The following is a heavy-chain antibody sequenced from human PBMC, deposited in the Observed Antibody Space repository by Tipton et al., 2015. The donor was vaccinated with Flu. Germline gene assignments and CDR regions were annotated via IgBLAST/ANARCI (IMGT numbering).Heavy chain of an antibody. CDR1: GGSISSYY. CDR3: ARSSPYYYDSSGYPNWFDP. J-gene: IGHJ5*02. CDR2: IYTSGST. D-gene: IGHD3-22*01. V-gene: IGHV4-4*07. Sequence: TLSLTCTVSGGSISSYYWNWIRQPAGKGLEWIGRIYTSGSTNYNPSLKSRVTMSVDTSKNQFSLKLSSVTAADTAVYYYARSSPYYYDSSGYPNWFDPWGQGTLVTVSS.